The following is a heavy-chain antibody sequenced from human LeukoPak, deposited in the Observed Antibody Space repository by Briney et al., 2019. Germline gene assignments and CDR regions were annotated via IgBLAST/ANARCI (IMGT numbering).Heavy chain of an antibody. Sequence: ASVKVSCKASGGTFSSYAINWVRQAPGQGLEWMGGIIPIFGTANYAQKFQGRVTITADKSTSTAYMELSSLRSEDTAVYYCARGRGIAAAPFDYWGQGTLVTVSS. V-gene: IGHV1-69*06. D-gene: IGHD6-13*01. CDR3: ARGRGIAAAPFDY. CDR2: IIPIFGTA. CDR1: GGTFSSYA. J-gene: IGHJ4*02.